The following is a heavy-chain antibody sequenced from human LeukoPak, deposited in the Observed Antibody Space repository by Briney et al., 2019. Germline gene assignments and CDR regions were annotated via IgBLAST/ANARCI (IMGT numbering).Heavy chain of an antibody. D-gene: IGHD6-13*01. J-gene: IGHJ5*02. V-gene: IGHV3-49*03. Sequence: GRSLRLSCEGSGFTFGDYGVGWFRQAPGEGLQWVTSIRSNTYGGSTEYVPSVKVRFTISRDDSNSIAYLQMNSLKAEDTAIYYCARVSRGGITASWFDPWGQGTLVTVSS. CDR3: ARVSRGGITASWFDP. CDR2: IRSNTYGGST. CDR1: GFTFGDYG.